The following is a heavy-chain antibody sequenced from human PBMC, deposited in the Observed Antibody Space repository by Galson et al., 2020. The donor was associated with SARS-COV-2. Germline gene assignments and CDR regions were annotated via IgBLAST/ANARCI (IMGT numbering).Heavy chain of an antibody. Sequence: SETLSLTCTVSGGSISSYYWSWIRQPPGKGLEWIGYIYYSGSTNYNPSLKSRVTISVDTSKNQFSLKLSSGTAADTAVYYCARVGRGCLQSGGWFDPWGQGTLVTVSS. V-gene: IGHV4-59*13. J-gene: IGHJ5*02. CDR3: ARVGRGCLQSGGWFDP. CDR2: IYYSGST. CDR1: GGSISSYY. D-gene: IGHD2-8*02.